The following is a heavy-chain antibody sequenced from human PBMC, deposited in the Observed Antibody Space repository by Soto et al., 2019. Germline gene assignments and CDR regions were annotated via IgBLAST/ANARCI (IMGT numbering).Heavy chain of an antibody. J-gene: IGHJ6*02. CDR1: GFTVSSYA. Sequence: GGSLRLSCAASGFTVSSYAMSWVRQAPGKGLEWVSAISGSGGSTYYADSVKGRFTISRDNSKNTLYLQMNSLRAEDTAVYYCAKGPDTAMVSVDHYYYYYGMDVWGHGTTVTVSS. CDR3: AKGPDTAMVSVDHYYYYYGMDV. CDR2: ISGSGGST. D-gene: IGHD5-18*01. V-gene: IGHV3-23*01.